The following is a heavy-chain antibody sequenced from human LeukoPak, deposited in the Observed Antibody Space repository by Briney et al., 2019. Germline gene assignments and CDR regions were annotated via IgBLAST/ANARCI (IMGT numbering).Heavy chain of an antibody. D-gene: IGHD3-10*01. CDR2: ISSVSLHM. J-gene: IGHJ4*02. Sequence: GGSLRLSFTASGFFFSSYIVNWVRQAPGKGLEWVSSISSVSLHMYYADSVKGRFTISRENAKSSMYMEMNSLRAEDTAVYYCYASGTYYNDYWGQGILVTVSS. CDR1: GFFFSSYI. V-gene: IGHV3-21*01. CDR3: YASGTYYNDY.